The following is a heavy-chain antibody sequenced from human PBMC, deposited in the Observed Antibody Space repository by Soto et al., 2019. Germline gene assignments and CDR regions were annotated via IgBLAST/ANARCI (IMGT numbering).Heavy chain of an antibody. D-gene: IGHD3-10*01. CDR1: GFTFSSNA. CDR3: AKDDRGWLLWFGERVGNYYYYGMDV. Sequence: EVQLLESGGGLVQPGGSLRLSCAASGFTFSSNAMSWVRQGPGKGLEWVSGISGSGGSTYYADSVKGRFTISRDNSKNTLYLQMNSLRGEDTAVYYCAKDDRGWLLWFGERVGNYYYYGMDVWGQGTTVTVSS. J-gene: IGHJ6*02. V-gene: IGHV3-23*01. CDR2: ISGSGGST.